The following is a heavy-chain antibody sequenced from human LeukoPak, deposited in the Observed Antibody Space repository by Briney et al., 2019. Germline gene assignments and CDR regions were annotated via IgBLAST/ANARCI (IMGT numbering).Heavy chain of an antibody. V-gene: IGHV6-1*01. CDR3: PRNLNGADTAILTCYSSYFHL. Sequence: RSQTVSLTCAISGDSVSSNSGAWNCTRQSPSRGLEWLRRTYYTSKWHSYYARSANARTTINADTSKNQFSLQLYAVTPDDAAVYYCPRNLNGADTAILTCYSSYFHLWGRGSLVTVSS. J-gene: IGHJ2*01. CDR2: TYYTSKWHS. CDR1: GDSVSSNSGA. D-gene: IGHD5-18*01.